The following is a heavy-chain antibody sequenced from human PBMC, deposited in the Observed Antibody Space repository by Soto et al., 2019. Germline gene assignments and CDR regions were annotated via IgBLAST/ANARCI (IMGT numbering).Heavy chain of an antibody. D-gene: IGHD3-16*01. J-gene: IGHJ4*02. Sequence: GGSLRLSCAASGFTFSNYWFHWVRQAPGKGLVWVSRLNKDGSRTDYADSVKGRFTIFRDNARNTLYLQINSLRAEDTAVYYCGRDLGGVGSYWGQGTLVTVSS. CDR2: LNKDGSRT. CDR1: GFTFSNYW. CDR3: GRDLGGVGSY. V-gene: IGHV3-74*01.